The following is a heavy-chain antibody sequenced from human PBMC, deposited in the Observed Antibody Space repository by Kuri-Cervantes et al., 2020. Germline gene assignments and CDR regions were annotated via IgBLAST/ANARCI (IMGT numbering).Heavy chain of an antibody. V-gene: IGHV3-11*01. D-gene: IGHD6-19*01. CDR3: ARDLQSVVGDTWTDAFDI. CDR2: ISSSGSTI. J-gene: IGHJ3*02. CDR1: GFTFSDYY. Sequence: GGSLRLSCAASGFTFSDYYMSWIRQAPGKGLEWVSYISSSGSTIYYADSVKGRFTISRDNAKNSLYLQMNSLRAEDTAVYYCARDLQSVVGDTWTDAFDIWGQGEMVAVSS.